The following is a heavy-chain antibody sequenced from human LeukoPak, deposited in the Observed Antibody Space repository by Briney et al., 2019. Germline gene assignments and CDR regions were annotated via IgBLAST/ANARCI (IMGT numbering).Heavy chain of an antibody. CDR1: GFTFSSYS. CDR2: ISSSSSYI. V-gene: IGHV3-21*01. J-gene: IGHJ4*02. Sequence: GGSLRLSCAASGFTFSSYSMNWVRQAPGKGLEWVSSISSSSSYIYYADSVKGRFTISRDNSKNTLYLQMNSLRAEDTAVYFCASGATTRLDYWGQGTLVTVSS. D-gene: IGHD1-26*01. CDR3: ASGATTRLDY.